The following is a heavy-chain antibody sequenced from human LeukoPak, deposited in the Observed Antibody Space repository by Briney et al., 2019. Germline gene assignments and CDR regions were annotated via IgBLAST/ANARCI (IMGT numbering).Heavy chain of an antibody. Sequence: GGSLRLSCAASGFTFDDYGMSWVRQAPGKGLEWVSGINWNGGSTGYADSVKGRFTISRDNAKNSLYLQMNSLIAEDTALYYCARDFGSSLSGDWFDPWGQGTLVTVSS. V-gene: IGHV3-20*04. J-gene: IGHJ5*02. CDR1: GFTFDDYG. CDR3: ARDFGSSLSGDWFDP. CDR2: INWNGGST. D-gene: IGHD6-6*01.